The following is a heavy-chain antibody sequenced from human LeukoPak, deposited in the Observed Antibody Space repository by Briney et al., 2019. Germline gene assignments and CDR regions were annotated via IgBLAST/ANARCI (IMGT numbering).Heavy chain of an antibody. CDR3: ARSQRGLSYYFDY. CDR2: IIPIFGTA. D-gene: IGHD6-25*01. V-gene: IGHV1-69*13. Sequence: SVKVSCKASGGTFSSYAISWVRQARGQGLEWMGGIIPIFGTANYAQKFQGRVTITADESTSTAYMELSSLRSEDTAVYYCARSQRGLSYYFDYWGQGTLVTVSS. CDR1: GGTFSSYA. J-gene: IGHJ4*02.